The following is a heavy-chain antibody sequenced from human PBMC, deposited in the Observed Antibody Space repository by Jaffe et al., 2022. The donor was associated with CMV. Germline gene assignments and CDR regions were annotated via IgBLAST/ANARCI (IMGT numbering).Heavy chain of an antibody. CDR2: IYYSGST. J-gene: IGHJ4*02. CDR1: GGSISSYY. Sequence: QVQLQESGPGLVKPSETLSLTCTVSGGSISSYYWSWIRQPPGKGLEWIGYIYYSGSTNYNPSLKSRVTISVDTSKNQFSLKLSSVTAADTAVYYCARSASHGDYSPLPATDFDYWGQGTLVTVSS. V-gene: IGHV4-59*01. D-gene: IGHD4-17*01. CDR3: ARSASHGDYSPLPATDFDY.